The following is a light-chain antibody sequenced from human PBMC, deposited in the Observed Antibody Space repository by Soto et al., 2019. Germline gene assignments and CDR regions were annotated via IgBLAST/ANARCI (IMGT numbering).Light chain of an antibody. V-gene: IGKV3-20*01. Sequence: EIVLTQSPATLSLSPGERATLSCRASQSVSSYLAWYQQKPGQAPRLLIYGASGRATGIPDRVSGSGSGTDFTLTISRLEPEDFAVYYCQQYDSSSWTFGPGTKVDIK. CDR2: GAS. CDR1: QSVSSY. J-gene: IGKJ1*01. CDR3: QQYDSSSWT.